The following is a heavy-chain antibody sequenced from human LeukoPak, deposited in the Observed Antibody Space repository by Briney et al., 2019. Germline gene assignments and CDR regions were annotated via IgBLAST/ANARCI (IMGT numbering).Heavy chain of an antibody. V-gene: IGHV4-61*02. D-gene: IGHD3-10*01. J-gene: IGHJ4*02. Sequence: SQTLSLTCTVSGGSISSGSYYWSWIRQPAGKGLEWIGRIYTRGSTNYSPSLKSRLTILIDTSKRHFSMNLTYVTAADTAVYYCARGRGYGSANPFDYWGQGTQVTVSS. CDR3: ARGRGYGSANPFDY. CDR1: GGSISSGSYY. CDR2: IYTRGST.